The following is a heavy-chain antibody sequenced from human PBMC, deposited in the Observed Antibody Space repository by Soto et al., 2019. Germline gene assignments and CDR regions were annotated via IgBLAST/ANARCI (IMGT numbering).Heavy chain of an antibody. J-gene: IGHJ5*02. Sequence: PSETLSVTCTFSGGSISSSGDYWGWIRQPPGRGLEWIGSIYSSGGTYYNPSLKSRVTISIDTSKNQFSLKLSFVTAADTAVYYCARHSSIVVPWFDPWGQGTLVTVSS. V-gene: IGHV4-39*01. CDR1: GGSISSSGDY. CDR3: ARHSSIVVPWFDP. CDR2: IYSSGGT. D-gene: IGHD3-22*01.